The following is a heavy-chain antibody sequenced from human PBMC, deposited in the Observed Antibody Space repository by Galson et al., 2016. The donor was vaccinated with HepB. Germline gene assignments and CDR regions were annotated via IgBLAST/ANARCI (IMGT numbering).Heavy chain of an antibody. V-gene: IGHV1-2*02. D-gene: IGHD1-7*01. J-gene: IGHJ6*02. CDR1: GYTFTGYL. CDR3: ARDGVIGSTFFWGMDV. Sequence: SVKVSCKASGYTFTGYLMHWVRLAPGRGLEWMGWINPNSGGTIYPQQFQGRVTMTRDTTLSTVYMELSRLTSDVSAVYYCARDGVIGSTFFWGMDVWGQGATVTVSS. CDR2: INPNSGGT.